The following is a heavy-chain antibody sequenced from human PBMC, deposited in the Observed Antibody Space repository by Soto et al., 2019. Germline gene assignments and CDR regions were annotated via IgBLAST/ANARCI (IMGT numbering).Heavy chain of an antibody. J-gene: IGHJ3*02. CDR3: AKDRSLYSSSWNSGEAFDI. CDR2: ISYDGSNK. Sequence: QVQLVESGGGVVQPGRSLRLSCAASGFTFSSYGMHWVRQAPGKGLEWVAVISYDGSNKYYADSVKGRFTISRDNSKNTLYLQMNSLRAEDTAVYYCAKDRSLYSSSWNSGEAFDIWGQGTMVTVSS. V-gene: IGHV3-30*18. CDR1: GFTFSSYG. D-gene: IGHD6-13*01.